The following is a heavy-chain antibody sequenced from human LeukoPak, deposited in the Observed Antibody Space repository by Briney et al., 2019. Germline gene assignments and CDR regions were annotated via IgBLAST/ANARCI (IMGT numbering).Heavy chain of an antibody. D-gene: IGHD1-26*01. CDR2: IYHSGST. CDR3: ARDRVVGAFFDY. Sequence: PSETLSLTCTVYGGSISSGGYYWSWIRQPPGKGLEWIGYIYHSGSTYYNPSLKSRVTISVDRSKNQFSLKLSSVTAADTAVYYCARDRVVGAFFDYWGQGTLVTVSS. CDR1: GGSISSGGYY. J-gene: IGHJ4*02. V-gene: IGHV4-30-2*01.